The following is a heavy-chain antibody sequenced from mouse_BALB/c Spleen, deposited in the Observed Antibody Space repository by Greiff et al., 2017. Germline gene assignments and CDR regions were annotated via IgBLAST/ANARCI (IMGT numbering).Heavy chain of an antibody. Sequence: QVQLKQSGAELAKPGASGKMSCKASGYTFTSYWMHWVKQRPGQGLEWIGYINPSTGYTEYNQKLKDKATLTADKSTSTAYMQLSSLTYEDSAFYYCARGHYCYSFDYWGQGTTLTVSS. CDR1: GYTFTSYW. CDR2: INPSTGYT. V-gene: IGHV1-7*01. CDR3: ARGHYCYSFDY. D-gene: IGHD2-12*01. J-gene: IGHJ2*01.